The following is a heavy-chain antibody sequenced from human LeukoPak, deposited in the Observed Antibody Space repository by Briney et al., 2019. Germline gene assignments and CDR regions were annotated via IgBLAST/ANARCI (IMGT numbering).Heavy chain of an antibody. CDR1: GFTFSSYS. J-gene: IGHJ6*03. V-gene: IGHV3-48*01. Sequence: PGGSLRLSCAASGFTFSSYSMNWVRQAPGKGPEWVSYISSSSSTIYYADSVKGRFTISRDNAKNSLYLQMNSLRAEDTAVYYCARGQWYYYYMDVWGKGTTVTVSS. D-gene: IGHD2-8*01. CDR2: ISSSSSTI. CDR3: ARGQWYYYYMDV.